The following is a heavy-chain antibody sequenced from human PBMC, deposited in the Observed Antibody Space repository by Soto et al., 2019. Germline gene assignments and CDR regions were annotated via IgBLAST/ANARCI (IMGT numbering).Heavy chain of an antibody. J-gene: IGHJ6*02. D-gene: IGHD3-3*02. CDR3: ARVAFSYFGMDV. CDR2: VFSSGST. Sequence: KPSETLSLTCIVPGGAISSYYWSWVRQPAGKGLEWIGRVFSSGSTNYNASLKSRVTMSIDTSKNEVSLTLRSVTAADTGVYYCARVAFSYFGMDVWGPGTTVTVS. V-gene: IGHV4-4*07. CDR1: GGAISSYY.